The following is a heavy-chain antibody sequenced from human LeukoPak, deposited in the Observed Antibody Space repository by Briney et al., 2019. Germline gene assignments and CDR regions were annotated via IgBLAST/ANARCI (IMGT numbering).Heavy chain of an antibody. V-gene: IGHV5-51*01. D-gene: IGHD6-19*01. CDR1: GYSFTSYW. J-gene: IGHJ4*02. Sequence: GESLKISCKGSGYSFTSYWFGWVRQLPGKGLEGMGIIYPSDSDTRYSPSFQGQVTISADKSISTAYLQWSSLKASDTAMYYCARAYPRSGWLDYWGQGTLVTVSS. CDR2: IYPSDSDT. CDR3: ARAYPRSGWLDY.